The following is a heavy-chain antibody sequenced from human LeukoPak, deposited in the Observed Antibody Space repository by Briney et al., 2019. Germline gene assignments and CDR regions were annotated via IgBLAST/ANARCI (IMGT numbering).Heavy chain of an antibody. CDR1: GGSISSGGYY. J-gene: IGHJ3*02. CDR2: IYHSGST. D-gene: IGHD3-3*01. V-gene: IGHV4-30-2*01. CDR3: AREKRPDYDFWRAHAFDI. Sequence: SQTLSLTCTVSGGSISSGGYYWSWIRQPPGKGLEWIGYIYHSGSTYYNPSLKSRVTISVDTSKNQFSLKLSSVTAADTAVYYCAREKRPDYDFWRAHAFDIWGQGTMVTVSS.